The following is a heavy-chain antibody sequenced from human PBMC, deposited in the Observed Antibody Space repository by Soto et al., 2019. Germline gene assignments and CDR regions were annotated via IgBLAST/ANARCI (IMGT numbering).Heavy chain of an antibody. CDR1: GGSISSSFYY. V-gene: IGHV4-39*01. J-gene: IGHJ4*02. CDR2: IYYSGST. CDR3: ARRVVVLNAFDN. D-gene: IGHD2-15*01. Sequence: SETLSLTCSVPGGSISSSFYYWSWIRQPPGKGLEWIGNIYYSGSTYYNPSLKSRVTISVDTSKNQFSLKLSSVTAADTAVYYCARRVVVLNAFDNWGQGALVTVSS.